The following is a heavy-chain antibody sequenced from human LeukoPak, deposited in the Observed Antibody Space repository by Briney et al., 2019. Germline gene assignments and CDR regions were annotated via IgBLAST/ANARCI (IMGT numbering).Heavy chain of an antibody. CDR1: GFTFNPYS. V-gene: IGHV3-21*01. CDR2: IDSSGGYM. J-gene: IGHJ6*03. Sequence: GGSLRLSCAASGFTFNPYSMNWARQAPGKGLEWVSSIDSSGGYMFYADSVKGRFTISRDNSKNTLYLQMNSLRAEDTAVYYCAKAPLWFGEAREHYMDVWGKGTTVTISS. D-gene: IGHD3-10*01. CDR3: AKAPLWFGEAREHYMDV.